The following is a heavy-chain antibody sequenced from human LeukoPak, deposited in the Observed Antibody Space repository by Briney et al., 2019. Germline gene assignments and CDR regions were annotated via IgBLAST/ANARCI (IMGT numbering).Heavy chain of an antibody. J-gene: IGHJ4*02. CDR2: ISSSSSYI. D-gene: IGHD6-6*01. V-gene: IGHV3-21*01. Sequence: GGSLRLSCAASGVTFSSYSMNWVRQAPGKGLEWVSSISSSSSYIYYADSAKGRFTISRDNAKNSLYLQMNSLRAEDTAVYYCARVGIAARYFDYWGQGTLVTVSS. CDR1: GVTFSSYS. CDR3: ARVGIAARYFDY.